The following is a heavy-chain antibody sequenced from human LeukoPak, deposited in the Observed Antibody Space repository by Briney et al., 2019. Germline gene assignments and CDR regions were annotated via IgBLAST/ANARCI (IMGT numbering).Heavy chain of an antibody. Sequence: GGSLRLSFAASGFTFNRNWMSWLRQAPGKGLEWVANIKEDGSVKNYEDSVEGRFTISRDNAANSVSLLLNSLRAEDTAVYYCARDVGKGYFDYWGQGTLVTVSS. V-gene: IGHV3-7*04. CDR1: GFTFNRNW. J-gene: IGHJ4*02. CDR2: IKEDGSVK. CDR3: ARDVGKGYFDY.